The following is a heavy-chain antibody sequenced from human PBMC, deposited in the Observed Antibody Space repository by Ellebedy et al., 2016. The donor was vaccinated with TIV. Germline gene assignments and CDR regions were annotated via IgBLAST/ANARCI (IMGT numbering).Heavy chain of an antibody. Sequence: AASVKVSCKASGYTFTSYAMHWVRQAPGQRLEWMGWINAGNGNTKYSQKFQGRVTITRDTSASTAYMELSSLRSEDTAVYYCASRGITMVRGVISDYWGQGTLVTVSS. J-gene: IGHJ4*02. D-gene: IGHD3-10*01. CDR3: ASRGITMVRGVISDY. CDR1: GYTFTSYA. CDR2: INAGNGNT. V-gene: IGHV1-3*01.